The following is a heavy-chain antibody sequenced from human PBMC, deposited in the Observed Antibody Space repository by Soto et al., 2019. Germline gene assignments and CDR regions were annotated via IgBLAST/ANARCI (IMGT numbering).Heavy chain of an antibody. D-gene: IGHD3-16*01. CDR2: IYYSGST. CDR1: GGSISSGGYY. CDR3: ARGNLGEPHKY. Sequence: PSETLSLTCTVSGGSISSGGYYWSWIRQHPGKGLEWIGYIYYSGSTYYNPSLKSRVTISVDTSKNQFSLKLSSVTAADTAVYYCARGNLGEPHKYWGQGTLVTVSS. V-gene: IGHV4-31*03. J-gene: IGHJ4*02.